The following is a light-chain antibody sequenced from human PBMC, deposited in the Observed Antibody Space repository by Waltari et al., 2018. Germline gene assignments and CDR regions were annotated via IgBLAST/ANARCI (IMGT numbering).Light chain of an antibody. CDR2: KSS. CDR1: QSVSTW. CDR3: QHYSGYSRT. V-gene: IGKV1-5*03. J-gene: IGKJ1*01. Sequence: DIQMTQSPSTLSASVGDRVTITCRASQSVSTWVAWHQQKPGESPNRLSYKSSTLESGVPARFSGSGSGTEFTLTITSLQPDDFATYYCQHYSGYSRTCGQGTKVEIK.